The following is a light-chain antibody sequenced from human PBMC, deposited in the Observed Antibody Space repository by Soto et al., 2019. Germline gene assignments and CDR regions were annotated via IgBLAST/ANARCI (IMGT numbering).Light chain of an antibody. J-gene: IGKJ1*01. CDR1: QSVSWY. CDR2: DAS. Sequence: EIVLTQSPATLSLSPGERASLSCRASQSVSWYLAWYQQKPGQAPRLLIYDASNRATGIPARFSGSGSGTDFTLTISSLEPEDFAVDYCQERSNWPRRTFGQGTKVEIK. CDR3: QERSNWPRRT. V-gene: IGKV3-11*01.